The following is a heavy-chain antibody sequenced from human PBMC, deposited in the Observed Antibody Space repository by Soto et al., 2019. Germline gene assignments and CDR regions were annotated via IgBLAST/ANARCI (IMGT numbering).Heavy chain of an antibody. CDR2: ISAYNGNT. J-gene: IGHJ4*02. V-gene: IGHV1-18*04. D-gene: IGHD6-13*01. CDR1: GDTFTSDG. CDR3: SRDPTGSSSWNDY. Sequence: ASVKVSCKASGDTFTSDGISWVRQAPGQGLEWMGWISAYNGNTNYAQKLQGRVTLTTDTSTSTTYMELRSLRTDDTAVYYCSRDPTGSSSWNDYWGQGTLVTVSS.